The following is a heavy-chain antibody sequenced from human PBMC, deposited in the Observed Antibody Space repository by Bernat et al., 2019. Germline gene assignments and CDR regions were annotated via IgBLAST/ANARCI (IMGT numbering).Heavy chain of an antibody. V-gene: IGHV4-59*01. CDR1: GGSISSYY. J-gene: IGHJ3*02. Sequence: QVQLQESGLGLVKPSETLSLTCTVSGGSISSYYWSWIRQPPGKGLEWIGYIYYSGSTNYNPSLKSRVTISVDTSKNQFSLKLSSVTAADTAVYYCARETKYGAFDIWGQGTMVTVSS. CDR3: ARETKYGAFDI. D-gene: IGHD2-2*01. CDR2: IYYSGST.